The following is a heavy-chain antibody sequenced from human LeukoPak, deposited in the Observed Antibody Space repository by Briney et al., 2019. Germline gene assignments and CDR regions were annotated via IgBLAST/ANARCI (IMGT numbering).Heavy chain of an antibody. V-gene: IGHV4-59*12. CDR1: GGSISSYY. J-gene: IGHJ5*02. Sequence: SETLSLTCTVSGGSISSYYWSWIRQPPGKGLEWIGYMYYSGSTNYNPSLKSRVTISVDTSKNQFSLKLSSVTAADTAVYYCARDRSSSSFDPWGQGTLVTVSS. CDR3: ARDRSSSSFDP. CDR2: MYYSGST. D-gene: IGHD6-6*01.